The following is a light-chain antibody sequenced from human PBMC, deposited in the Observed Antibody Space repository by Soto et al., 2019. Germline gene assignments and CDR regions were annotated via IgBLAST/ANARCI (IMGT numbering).Light chain of an antibody. V-gene: IGLV1-47*01. CDR3: AAWNEGLSGFV. J-gene: IGLJ1*01. CDR1: SSDIGSNA. CDR2: RNN. Sequence: QLVLTQPPSTSRTPGQRVTISCSGSSSDIGSNAVYWYQQLPGTAPKLLIYRNNQRPSGVPDRFSGTKSGTSASLAISGLRSEDEADYYCAAWNEGLSGFVFGAGTKVTVL.